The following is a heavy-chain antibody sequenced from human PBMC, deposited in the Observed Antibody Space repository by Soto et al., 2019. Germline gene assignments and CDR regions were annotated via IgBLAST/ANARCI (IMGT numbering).Heavy chain of an antibody. V-gene: IGHV3-66*01. CDR1: GFIVSSNF. CDR3: ARATDTTGANFAY. J-gene: IGHJ4*02. Sequence: HPGGSLRLSCAASGFIVSSNFMSWVRQAPGKGLEWVSVIYSNGNTYYADSVKGRFTISRDTSENTLYLQMNSLRAEDTAVYHCARATDTTGANFAYWGQGALVTVSS. D-gene: IGHD1-1*01. CDR2: IYSNGNT.